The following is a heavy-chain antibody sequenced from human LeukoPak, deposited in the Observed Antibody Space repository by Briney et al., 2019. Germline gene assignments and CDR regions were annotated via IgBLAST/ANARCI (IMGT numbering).Heavy chain of an antibody. CDR2: INPNSGGT. CDR1: GYTFTDYY. CDR3: ASAIIDYGDYYFDY. J-gene: IGHJ4*02. V-gene: IGHV1-2*02. Sequence: ASVKVSCKVSGYTFTDYYMHWVQQAPGKGLEWMGWINPNSGGTNYAQKFQGRVTMTRDTSISTAYMELSRLRSDDTAVYYCASAIIDYGDYYFDYWGQGTLVTVSS. D-gene: IGHD4-17*01.